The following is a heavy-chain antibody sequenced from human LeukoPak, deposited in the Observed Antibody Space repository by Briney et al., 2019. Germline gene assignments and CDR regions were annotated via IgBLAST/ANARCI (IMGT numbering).Heavy chain of an antibody. V-gene: IGHV3-11*01. CDR3: ASTIFGVIGWFDP. Sequence: GGSLRLSCSASGLSVNNNYVTWVRQAPGKGLEWVSYISSSSSTIYYADSVKGRFTISRDNAKNSLYLKMNSLRAEDTAVYYCASTIFGVIGWFDPWGQGTLVTVSS. CDR2: ISSSSSTI. J-gene: IGHJ5*02. D-gene: IGHD3-3*01. CDR1: GLSVNNNY.